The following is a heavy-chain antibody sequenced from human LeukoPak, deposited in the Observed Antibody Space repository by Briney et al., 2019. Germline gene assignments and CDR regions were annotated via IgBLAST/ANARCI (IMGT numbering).Heavy chain of an antibody. D-gene: IGHD6-19*01. J-gene: IGHJ4*02. CDR1: GYTFTSYG. V-gene: IGHV1-18*01. CDR2: ISAYNGNT. Sequence: ASVKVSCKASGYTFTSYGISWVRQAPGQGLEWMGRISAYNGNTNYAQKLQGRVTMTTDTSTSTAYMELRSLRSDDTAVYYCARDRDSSGWFPFDYWGQGTLVTVSS. CDR3: ARDRDSSGWFPFDY.